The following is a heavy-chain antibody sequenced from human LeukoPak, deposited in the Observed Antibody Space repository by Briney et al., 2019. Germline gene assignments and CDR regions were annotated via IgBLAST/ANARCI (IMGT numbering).Heavy chain of an antibody. V-gene: IGHV3-53*01. CDR3: AKTRPLDSSSWSHGDY. CDR1: GFSVGINY. Sequence: GGSLRLSCAASGFSVGINYMSWVRQAPGKGPQWVSIIYSGGTTYYAESVKGRFTISRDNSKNTLYLQMNSLRAEDTAVYYCAKTRPLDSSSWSHGDYWGQGTLVTVSS. CDR2: IYSGGTT. J-gene: IGHJ4*02. D-gene: IGHD6-13*01.